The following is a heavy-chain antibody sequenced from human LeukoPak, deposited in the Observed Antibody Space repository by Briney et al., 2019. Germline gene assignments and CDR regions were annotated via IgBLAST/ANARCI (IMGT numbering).Heavy chain of an antibody. CDR3: AREGFNSYGYSSYSWFDP. Sequence: GAPVKVSCKASGYTFTSYGISWVRQAPGQGLEWMGWISAYNGNTNYAQKLQGRVTMTTDTSTSTAYMELRSLRSDDTAVYYCAREGFNSYGYSSYSWFDPWGQGTLVTVSS. J-gene: IGHJ5*02. CDR2: ISAYNGNT. V-gene: IGHV1-18*01. D-gene: IGHD5-18*01. CDR1: GYTFTSYG.